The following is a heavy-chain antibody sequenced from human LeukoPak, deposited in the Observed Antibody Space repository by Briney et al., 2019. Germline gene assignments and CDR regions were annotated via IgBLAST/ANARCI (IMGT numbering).Heavy chain of an antibody. CDR1: GGSITSSNW. CDR3: ARSGSGYLRYYFDY. D-gene: IGHD5-12*01. CDR2: MYSSGST. Sequence: SETLSLTCAVSGGSITSSNWWSWVRQPPGKGLEWIGSMYSSGSTYYNPSLKSRVTISVDTSKNQFSLKLSSVTAADTAVYYCARSGSGYLRYYFDYWGQGTLVTVSS. J-gene: IGHJ4*02. V-gene: IGHV4-4*02.